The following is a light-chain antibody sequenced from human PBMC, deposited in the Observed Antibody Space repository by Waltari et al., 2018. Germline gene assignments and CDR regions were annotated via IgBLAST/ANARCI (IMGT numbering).Light chain of an antibody. CDR2: RAS. V-gene: IGKV1-5*03. CDR1: QSITNW. Sequence: DIQMTQSPSTLSASVGDRVTITCRASQSITNWLAWYQQKPEKAPKLLIYRASNLESGVPSRFSGSGSGTEFTLTISSLQHDDFATYYCQQYDNYWTFGQGTKVEIK. J-gene: IGKJ1*01. CDR3: QQYDNYWT.